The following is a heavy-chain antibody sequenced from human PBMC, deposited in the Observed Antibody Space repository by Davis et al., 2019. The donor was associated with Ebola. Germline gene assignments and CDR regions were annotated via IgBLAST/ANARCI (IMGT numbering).Heavy chain of an antibody. CDR3: ARIAIFGVITPDV. Sequence: SETLSLTCAVYGGSFSGYYWSWIRQPPGKGLEWIGEINHSGSTNYNPSLKSRVTISVDTSKNQFSLKLSSVTAADTAVYYCARIAIFGVITPDVWGQGTMVTVSS. J-gene: IGHJ6*02. CDR2: INHSGST. V-gene: IGHV4-34*01. D-gene: IGHD3-3*01. CDR1: GGSFSGYY.